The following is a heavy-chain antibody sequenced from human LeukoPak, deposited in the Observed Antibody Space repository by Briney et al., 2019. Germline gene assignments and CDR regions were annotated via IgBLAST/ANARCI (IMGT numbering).Heavy chain of an antibody. V-gene: IGHV3-11*01. J-gene: IGHJ5*02. CDR2: ISRGGTPI. CDR1: GFTFSDYY. Sequence: GGSLRLSCAASGFTFSDYYMSWIRQAPGKGLEWISYISRGGTPIYNADSVKGRFTISRDNAKNSLYLQMNSLRAEDTAVYYCVRHRVGAPSGFDPWGQGTLVTVS. D-gene: IGHD1-26*01. CDR3: VRHRVGAPSGFDP.